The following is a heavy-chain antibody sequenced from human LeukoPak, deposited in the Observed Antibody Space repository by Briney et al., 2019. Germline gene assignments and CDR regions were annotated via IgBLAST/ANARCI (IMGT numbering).Heavy chain of an antibody. Sequence: SETLSLTCTVSGGSISNYYWSWVRQPPGKGLEWIGYIYYSGSTTYNPSLKSRVTISVDTSKNQFSLKLNAVTAADTAVYYCARRTYFDLWGRGTLVTVSS. CDR2: IYYSGST. V-gene: IGHV4-59*08. CDR1: GGSISNYY. CDR3: ARRTYFDL. J-gene: IGHJ2*01.